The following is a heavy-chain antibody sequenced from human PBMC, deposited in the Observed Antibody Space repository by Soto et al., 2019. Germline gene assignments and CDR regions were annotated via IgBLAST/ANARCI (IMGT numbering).Heavy chain of an antibody. J-gene: IGHJ4*02. D-gene: IGHD3-10*01. CDR3: ARSVGGSNVNFDY. CDR1: GYTFTSYD. CDR2: MNPDSGNT. V-gene: IGHV1-8*01. Sequence: VKVSCKASGYTFTSYDINWVRQATGQGPEWMGWMNPDSGNTGYVQKFQGRVTMTRNTAISTAYMELSSLRSEDTAVYYCARSVGGSNVNFDYWGQGTLVTVSS.